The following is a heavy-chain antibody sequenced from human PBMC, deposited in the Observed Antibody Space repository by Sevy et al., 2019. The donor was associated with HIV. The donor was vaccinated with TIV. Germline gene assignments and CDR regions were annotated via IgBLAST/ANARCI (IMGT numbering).Heavy chain of an antibody. CDR2: IKSKPDGGTT. Sequence: VGSLRLSCEASGFTFSHAWMSWVRQAPGKGLEWVGRIKSKPDGGTTDYAAPVKGRFTISRDDSKNTLFLQMNSLKTEDTAVYYCSTDPIIVLLVTDGMDVWGQGTTVTVSS. J-gene: IGHJ6*02. D-gene: IGHD2-8*02. CDR3: STDPIIVLLVTDGMDV. CDR1: GFTFSHAW. V-gene: IGHV3-15*01.